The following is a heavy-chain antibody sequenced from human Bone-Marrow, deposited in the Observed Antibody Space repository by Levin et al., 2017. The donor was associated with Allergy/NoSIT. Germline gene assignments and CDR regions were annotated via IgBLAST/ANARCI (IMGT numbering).Heavy chain of an antibody. Sequence: GESLKISCEGSGYTFTTHWIAWVRQMPGKGLEWMGIIYPGDSDTIYSPSFQGQVTISVDKSINTAYLQWSSLKASDTAIYYCAGRSARATVTTLSFPFDYWGQGTLVTVSS. CDR2: IYPGDSDT. CDR1: GYTFTTHW. CDR3: AGRSARATVTTLSFPFDY. J-gene: IGHJ4*02. D-gene: IGHD4-11*01. V-gene: IGHV5-51*01.